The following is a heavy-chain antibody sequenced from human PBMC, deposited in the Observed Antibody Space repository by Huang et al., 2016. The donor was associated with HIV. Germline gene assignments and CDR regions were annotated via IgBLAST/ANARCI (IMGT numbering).Heavy chain of an antibody. CDR1: GYKFHIYE. Sequence: QIHLVQSGPEVKQPGASVKVSCKASGYKFHIYEITWVRQTPGHGLEWMGCSSGANVSTRFAQKFQDRLTMTTDVATSTAYLELRSLRVDETAVYYCARTKGEFDFWGQGALVTVSS. CDR2: SSGANVST. D-gene: IGHD3-16*01. J-gene: IGHJ4*02. V-gene: IGHV1-18*04. CDR3: ARTKGEFDF.